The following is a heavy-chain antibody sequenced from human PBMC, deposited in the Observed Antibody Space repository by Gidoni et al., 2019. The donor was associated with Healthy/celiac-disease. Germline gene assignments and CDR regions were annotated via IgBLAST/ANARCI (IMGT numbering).Heavy chain of an antibody. Sequence: QVQLVQSGAEVKKTGASVKVSCKASGYTFTGYYMHWVRQAPGQGLEWMGWINPNSGGTNYAQKFQGRVTMTRDTSIITAYMELSRLRSDDTAVYYWARVYYYGSGSYSGIDVWGQGTTVTVSS. CDR3: ARVYYYGSGSYSGIDV. CDR1: GYTFTGYY. CDR2: INPNSGGT. V-gene: IGHV1-2*02. J-gene: IGHJ6*02. D-gene: IGHD3-10*01.